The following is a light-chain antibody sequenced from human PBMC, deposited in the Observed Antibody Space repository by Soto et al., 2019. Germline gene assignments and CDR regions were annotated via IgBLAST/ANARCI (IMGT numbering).Light chain of an antibody. CDR1: QSISNY. CDR2: AAS. CDR3: QQSYSTPRT. Sequence: DIQMTQSPSSLSASVGERVTITCRASQSISNYLNWYQQKPGKAPKVLIYAASSLQSGVPSRFSGSGSGTDFTLTISSLQPEDFATYYCQQSYSTPRTFGQGTKVEVK. V-gene: IGKV1-39*01. J-gene: IGKJ1*01.